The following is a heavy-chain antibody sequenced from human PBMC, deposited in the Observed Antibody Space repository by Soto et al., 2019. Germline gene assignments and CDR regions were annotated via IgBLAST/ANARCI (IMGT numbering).Heavy chain of an antibody. CDR3: AKNRVMVAAAGANAEFDY. V-gene: IGHV3-23*01. D-gene: IGHD6-13*01. Sequence: GGSLRLSCAASGFTFSSYAMSWVRQAPGKGLEWVSAISGSGGSKYYADSVKGRFTISRDNSKNTLYLQMNSLRAEDTAVYYCAKNRVMVAAAGANAEFDYWGQGTLVTVSS. J-gene: IGHJ4*02. CDR1: GFTFSSYA. CDR2: ISGSGGSK.